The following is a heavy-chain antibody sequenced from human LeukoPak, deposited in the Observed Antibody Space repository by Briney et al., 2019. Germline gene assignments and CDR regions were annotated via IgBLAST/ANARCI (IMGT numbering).Heavy chain of an antibody. CDR2: IMPLFGTA. V-gene: IGHV1-69*05. J-gene: IGHJ4*02. Sequence: ASVKVSCKTSGGTFNNSAISWVRQAPGQGLEWLGGIMPLFGTAGYAQKFQGRVTITKDESTRTVYLELTSLTSDDTAVYYCARISEGFDYWGQGTLVTVSS. CDR1: GGTFNNSA. CDR3: ARISEGFDY.